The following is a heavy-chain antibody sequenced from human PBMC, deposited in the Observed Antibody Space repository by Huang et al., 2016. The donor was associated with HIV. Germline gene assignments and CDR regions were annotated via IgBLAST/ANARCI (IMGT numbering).Heavy chain of an antibody. J-gene: IGHJ3*02. V-gene: IGHV1-8*01. Sequence: QVQLVQSGAEVKKPGASVKVSCKASGYTFTSYDINWVRQATGQGLEWMGWMNPNRGNTGYAQKFQGRVTMTRKTSISTADMELSSLRSEDTAVYYCARGLYYYDSSGYTHDAFDIWGQGTMVTVSS. CDR2: MNPNRGNT. CDR1: GYTFTSYD. CDR3: ARGLYYYDSSGYTHDAFDI. D-gene: IGHD3-22*01.